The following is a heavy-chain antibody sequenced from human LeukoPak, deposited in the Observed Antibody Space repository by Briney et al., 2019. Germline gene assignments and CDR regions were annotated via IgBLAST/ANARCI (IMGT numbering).Heavy chain of an antibody. CDR2: INHSGST. CDR3: ASSARRPHLDY. Sequence: KPSETLSLTCAVYGGSFSGYYWSWIRQPPGKGLEWIGEINHSGSTNYNPSLKSRVTISVDTSENQFSLKLSSVTAADTAVYYCASSARRPHLDYWGQGTLVTVSS. D-gene: IGHD5-18*01. CDR1: GGSFSGYY. V-gene: IGHV4-34*01. J-gene: IGHJ4*02.